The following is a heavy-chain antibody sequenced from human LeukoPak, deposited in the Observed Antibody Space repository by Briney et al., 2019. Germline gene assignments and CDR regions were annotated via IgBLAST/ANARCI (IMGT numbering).Heavy chain of an antibody. D-gene: IGHD3-10*01. CDR1: GFNVSDDY. J-gene: IGHJ4*02. Sequence: GGSLRLSCVASGFNVSDDYMSWVRQAPGKGLEWVSVIYTSGRSDYVDSVKGRFNISRDNTKNTVYLQMNSLTVEDTAVYYCARDRVYGSGIRTWGQGTLVTVSS. V-gene: IGHV3-66*01. CDR3: ARDRVYGSGIRT. CDR2: IYTSGRS.